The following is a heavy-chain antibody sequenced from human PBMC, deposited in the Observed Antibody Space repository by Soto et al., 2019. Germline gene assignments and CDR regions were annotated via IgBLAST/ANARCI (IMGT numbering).Heavy chain of an antibody. J-gene: IGHJ3*02. Sequence: PGESRKSSGRGSGYSLTSYWIGWVRQMPGKGLEWMGIIYPGDSDTRYSPSFQGQVTISADKSISTAYLQWSSLKASDTAMYYCARLLHSDSSGYGYAFDIWGQGTMVTVSS. CDR2: IYPGDSDT. D-gene: IGHD3-22*01. CDR3: ARLLHSDSSGYGYAFDI. V-gene: IGHV5-51*03. CDR1: GYSLTSYW.